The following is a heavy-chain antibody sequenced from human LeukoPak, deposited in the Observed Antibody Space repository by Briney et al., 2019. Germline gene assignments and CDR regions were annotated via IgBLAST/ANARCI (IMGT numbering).Heavy chain of an antibody. Sequence: KPSETLSLTCAVYGGSFSGYYWSWIRQPPGKGLEWIGEINPSGSTNYNPSLKSRVTISVDTSKNQFSLKLSSVTAADTAVYYCARGRAEDYWGQGTLVTVSS. CDR3: ARGRAEDY. V-gene: IGHV4-34*01. J-gene: IGHJ4*02. CDR2: INPSGST. CDR1: GGSFSGYY.